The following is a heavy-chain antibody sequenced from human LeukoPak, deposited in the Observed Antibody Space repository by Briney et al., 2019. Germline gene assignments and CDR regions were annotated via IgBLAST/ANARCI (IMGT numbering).Heavy chain of an antibody. CDR1: GFTFSSHS. CDR2: IISSSSTI. Sequence: GSLRLSCAASGFTFSSHSMNWVRQAPGKGLEWVSYIISSSSTIYYADSVKGRFTISRDNAKNSLYLKMNSLRADDMAVYYCARAVGHGSGSPRMDVWGNGTTVTVSS. CDR3: ARAVGHGSGSPRMDV. D-gene: IGHD3-10*01. V-gene: IGHV3-48*01. J-gene: IGHJ6*04.